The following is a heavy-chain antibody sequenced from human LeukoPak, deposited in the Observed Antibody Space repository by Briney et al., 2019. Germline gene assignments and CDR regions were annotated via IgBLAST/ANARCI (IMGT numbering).Heavy chain of an antibody. J-gene: IGHJ4*02. CDR3: ARVPFEYSSSWYFDY. D-gene: IGHD6-6*01. Sequence: GGSLRLSCAASGLTFSSHWMHWVRQAPGKGLEWVAVIWYDGSNKYYADSVKGRFTISRDNSKNTLYLQMNSLRAEDTAVYYCARVPFEYSSSWYFDYWGQGTLVTVSS. CDR1: GLTFSSHW. V-gene: IGHV3-33*08. CDR2: IWYDGSNK.